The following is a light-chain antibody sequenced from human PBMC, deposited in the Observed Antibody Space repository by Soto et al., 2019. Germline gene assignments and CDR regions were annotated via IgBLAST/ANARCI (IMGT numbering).Light chain of an antibody. CDR3: QQYNNWPPWT. V-gene: IGKV3-15*01. CDR2: GAS. Sequence: EIVMTQSPATLSVSPGARATLSCRASQSVSSNLAWYQQKPGQAPRLLIYGASTRATGIPARFSGSGSGTEFTVTISSLQSEDFAVYYCQQYNNWPPWTFGQGTKGEIK. CDR1: QSVSSN. J-gene: IGKJ1*01.